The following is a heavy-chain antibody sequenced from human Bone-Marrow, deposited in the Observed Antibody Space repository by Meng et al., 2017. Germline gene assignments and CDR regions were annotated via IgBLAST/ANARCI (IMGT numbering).Heavy chain of an antibody. CDR3: ARDWGYSSGWYDY. J-gene: IGHJ4*02. CDR1: GGSISSYY. CDR2: IYYSGST. V-gene: IGHV4-59*01. Sequence: SETLSLTCTVSGGSISSYYWSWIRQPPGKGLEWIGYIYYSGSTNYNPSLKSRVTISVDTSKNQFSLKLSSVTAADTALYYCARDWGYSSGWYDYWGQGTLVTVSS. D-gene: IGHD6-19*01.